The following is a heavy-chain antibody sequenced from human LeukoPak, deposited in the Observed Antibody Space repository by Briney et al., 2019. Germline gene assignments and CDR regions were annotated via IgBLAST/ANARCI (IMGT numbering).Heavy chain of an antibody. J-gene: IGHJ4*02. CDR1: GFTFSSYG. CDR2: ISGSGGST. CDR3: ARADRLGAALLASFDY. D-gene: IGHD3-16*01. Sequence: GGSLRLSCAAPGFTFSSYGMSWVRQAPGKGLEWVSAISGSGGSTYYADSVKGRFTISRDNAKNSLYLQMNSLRAEDTAGYYCARADRLGAALLASFDYWGQGTLVTVSS. V-gene: IGHV3-23*01.